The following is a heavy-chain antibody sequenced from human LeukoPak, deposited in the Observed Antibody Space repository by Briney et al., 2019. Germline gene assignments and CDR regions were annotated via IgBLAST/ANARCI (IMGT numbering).Heavy chain of an antibody. CDR3: ARDYSGSYSWFDY. CDR2: ISYDGGHK. D-gene: IGHD1-26*01. J-gene: IGHJ4*02. CDR1: GLTFSGYA. Sequence: PGGSLRLSCAASGLTFSGYAMHWVRQAPGEGLEWVAVISYDGGHKFSADSVKGRFTISRDTSSNTLYLQMNSLRAEDTAVYYCARDYSGSYSWFDYWGQGTLVTVSS. V-gene: IGHV3-30*04.